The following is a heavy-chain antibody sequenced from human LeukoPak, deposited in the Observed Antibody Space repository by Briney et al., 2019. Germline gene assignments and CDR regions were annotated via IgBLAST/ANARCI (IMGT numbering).Heavy chain of an antibody. V-gene: IGHV1-2*02. CDR3: ARIYCGGDCRGYYYHYYMDV. Sequence: ASVKVSCKASGYTFTDYYMHWVRQAPGQGLEWMGWIKTNTGDTNSAQKFQGRVTLTRDTSISAAYMELSDLRSDDTAVYYCARIYCGGDCRGYYYHYYMDVWGKGTTVTISS. D-gene: IGHD2-21*02. CDR2: IKTNTGDT. J-gene: IGHJ6*03. CDR1: GYTFTDYY.